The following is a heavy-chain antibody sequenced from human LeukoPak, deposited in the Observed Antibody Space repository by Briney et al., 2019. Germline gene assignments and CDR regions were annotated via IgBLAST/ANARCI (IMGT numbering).Heavy chain of an antibody. D-gene: IGHD6-13*01. Sequence: GGSLRLSCAASGFTVSSSYISWVRQAPGKGLEWVSLISSAGTTYYADSVKGRFTISRDNSKNTVYLQVNSLRDEDTAVYYCARDLEAANTYYFDYWGQGTMVTVSS. CDR1: GFTVSSSY. CDR2: ISSAGTT. CDR3: ARDLEAANTYYFDY. J-gene: IGHJ4*02. V-gene: IGHV3-66*01.